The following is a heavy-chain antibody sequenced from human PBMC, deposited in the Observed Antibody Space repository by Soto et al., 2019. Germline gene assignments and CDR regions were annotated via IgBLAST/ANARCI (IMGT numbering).Heavy chain of an antibody. Sequence: SETLSLTCTVSGGSISSGGYYWSWIRQHPGKGLEWIGYIYYSGSTYYNPSLKSRVTISVDRSKNQFSLKLSSVTAADTAVYYCARVASNYDFWSGYYFDYWGQGTLVTVSS. D-gene: IGHD3-3*01. J-gene: IGHJ4*02. CDR1: GGSISSGGYY. V-gene: IGHV4-31*03. CDR2: IYYSGST. CDR3: ARVASNYDFWSGYYFDY.